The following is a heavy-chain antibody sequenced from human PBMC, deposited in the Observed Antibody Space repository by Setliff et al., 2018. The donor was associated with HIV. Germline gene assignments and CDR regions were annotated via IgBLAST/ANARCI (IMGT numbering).Heavy chain of an antibody. J-gene: IGHJ4*02. CDR1: GFSVTDNY. V-gene: IGHV3-66*02. Sequence: PGGSLRLSCEASGFSVTDNYMGWVRQAPGNGLEWVAPMYKGGETYYADFVKGRFTIARDNSKNTVSLQMTNLGTGDTAVYYCAKGGYGGSYYVAGYWGQGTLVTVSS. D-gene: IGHD1-26*01. CDR2: MYKGGET. CDR3: AKGGYGGSYYVAGY.